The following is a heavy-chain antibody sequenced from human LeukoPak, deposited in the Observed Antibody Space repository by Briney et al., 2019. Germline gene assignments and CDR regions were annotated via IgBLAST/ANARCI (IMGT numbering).Heavy chain of an antibody. D-gene: IGHD3-22*01. CDR3: ARDRDSSGYYYGY. CDR1: GFTFSSYS. Sequence: PGGSLRLSCAASGFTFSSYSMIWVRQAPGKGLEWVSYISSSSSIIFYADSVKGRFTISRDNAKNSVYLQMNSLRAEDTAVYYCARDRDSSGYYYGYWGQGTLVTVSS. J-gene: IGHJ4*02. V-gene: IGHV3-48*04. CDR2: ISSSSSII.